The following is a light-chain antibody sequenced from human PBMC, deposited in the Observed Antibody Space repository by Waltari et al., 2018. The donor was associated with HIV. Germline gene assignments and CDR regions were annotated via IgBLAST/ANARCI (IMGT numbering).Light chain of an antibody. CDR2: GIS. J-gene: IGKJ1*01. V-gene: IGKV3-20*01. Sequence: EIVLTQSPGTLSLSPGERAILSCRASQSVSSSYLAWYQQRPGQAPRLLIYGISSRATGIPDRFSGSGSGTDCALTISRLEPEDFAVYYCQQYGSSPETFGQGTKVEIK. CDR1: QSVSSSY. CDR3: QQYGSSPET.